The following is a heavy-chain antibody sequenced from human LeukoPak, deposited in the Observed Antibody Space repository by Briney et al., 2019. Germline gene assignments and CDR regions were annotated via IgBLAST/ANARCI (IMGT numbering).Heavy chain of an antibody. Sequence: SETLSLTCTVSGGSISSYYWSWIRQPPGKGLEWIGYIYYSGSTNYNPSLKSRVTISVDTSKNQFSLKLSSVTAADTAVYYCAREVPAAMRWYLDLWGRGTLVTVSS. CDR2: IYYSGST. CDR1: GGSISSYY. CDR3: AREVPAAMRWYLDL. V-gene: IGHV4-59*01. D-gene: IGHD2-2*01. J-gene: IGHJ2*01.